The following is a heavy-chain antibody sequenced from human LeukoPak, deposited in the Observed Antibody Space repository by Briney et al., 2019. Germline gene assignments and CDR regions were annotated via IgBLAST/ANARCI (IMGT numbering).Heavy chain of an antibody. CDR1: GGSFSGYY. V-gene: IGHV4-34*01. CDR3: ARAPLVGYSYGTNFHFDY. Sequence: SETLSLTCAVYGGSFSGYYWSWIRQPPGKGLEWIGEINHSGSTNYNPSLKSRVTISVDTSKNQFSLKLSSVTAADTAVYYCARAPLVGYSYGTNFHFDYWGQGTLVTVSS. D-gene: IGHD5-18*01. CDR2: INHSGST. J-gene: IGHJ4*02.